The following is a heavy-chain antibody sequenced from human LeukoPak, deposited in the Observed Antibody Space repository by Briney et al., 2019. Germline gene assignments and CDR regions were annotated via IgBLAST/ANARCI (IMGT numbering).Heavy chain of an antibody. CDR3: AKDPPIGYCSSTSCYTRDY. V-gene: IGHV3-23*01. CDR2: ISGTGGST. CDR1: AFTFISYA. J-gene: IGHJ4*02. D-gene: IGHD2-2*02. Sequence: GRSLRLSFSVSAFTFISYATSWVPQAPGKRLEWVSAISGTGGSTYYADSVKGRFTISRDNSKNTLYLQMNSLRAEDTAVYYCAKDPPIGYCSSTSCYTRDYWGQGTLVTVSS.